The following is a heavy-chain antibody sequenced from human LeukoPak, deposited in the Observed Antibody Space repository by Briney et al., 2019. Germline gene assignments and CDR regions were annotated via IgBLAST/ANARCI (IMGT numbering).Heavy chain of an antibody. CDR1: GGSISSSNYY. V-gene: IGHV4-39*02. J-gene: IGHJ3*02. D-gene: IGHD3-16*02. CDR2: IHYSETT. Sequence: SETLSLTCTVSGGSISSSNYYWGWIRQPPGKGLEWIASIHYSETTYYNPSLKSRVTISVDTSKNHFSLKLSSVTAADTAVYYCARYTFGGVIVLDAFDIWGQGTMVTVSS. CDR3: ARYTFGGVIVLDAFDI.